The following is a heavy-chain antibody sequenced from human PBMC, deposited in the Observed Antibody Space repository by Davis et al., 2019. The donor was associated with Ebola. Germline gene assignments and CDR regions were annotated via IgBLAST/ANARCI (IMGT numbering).Heavy chain of an antibody. D-gene: IGHD6-13*01. V-gene: IGHV4-34*01. J-gene: IGHJ6*02. CDR1: GGSFSGYY. Sequence: PSETLSLTCAVYGGSFSGYYWSWIRQPPGKGLEWIGEINHSGSTNYNPSLKSRVTISVDTSKNQFSLKLSSVTAADTAVYYCAIALSSSWFSYYYYGMDVWGQGTTVTVSS. CDR2: INHSGST. CDR3: AIALSSSWFSYYYYGMDV.